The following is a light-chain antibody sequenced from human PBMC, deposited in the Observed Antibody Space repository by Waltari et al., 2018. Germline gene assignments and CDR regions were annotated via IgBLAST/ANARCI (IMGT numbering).Light chain of an antibody. CDR3: QHYVRLPVT. CDR1: QSGSRS. V-gene: IGKV3-20*01. J-gene: IGKJ1*01. CDR2: GAS. Sequence: EIVLTQPPGTLSLSPGERATLSCRASQSGSRSLAWYQQKPGKAPRLLIYGASSRATGGPDRFSGSGSGTDFSLAISRLEPEDFAVYYCQHYVRLPVTFGQGTKVEIK.